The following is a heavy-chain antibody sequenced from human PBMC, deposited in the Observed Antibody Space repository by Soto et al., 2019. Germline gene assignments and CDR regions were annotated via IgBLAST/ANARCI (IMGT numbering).Heavy chain of an antibody. D-gene: IGHD2-15*01. J-gene: IGHJ4*02. CDR2: IYFSGST. CDR3: ARALRDDSQPGPFDH. CDR1: GASISSSSYY. V-gene: IGHV4-39*01. Sequence: SETLSLTCTVSGASISSSSYYWGWIRQPPGKGLEWIGSIYFSGSTYYNPSLTSRVTISVDTSKDQFSLKLSSVTAADTAVYYCARALRDDSQPGPFDHWGQGTLVTLSS.